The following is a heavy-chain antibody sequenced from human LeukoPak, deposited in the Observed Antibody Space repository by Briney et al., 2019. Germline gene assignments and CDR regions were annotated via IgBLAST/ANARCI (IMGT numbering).Heavy chain of an antibody. CDR2: IRYDGDNK. CDR1: GFTFSSHG. V-gene: IGHV3-30*02. D-gene: IGHD3-3*01. Sequence: GGPLRLSCAASGFTFSSHGMHWVRQAPGKGLEWVAFIRYDGDNKYYADSVKGRFTISRDSSKNTMYLQMSSLRAEDTAVYYCAKDGVVTPFYNYYYMDVWGKGTTVTVSS. CDR3: AKDGVVTPFYNYYYMDV. J-gene: IGHJ6*03.